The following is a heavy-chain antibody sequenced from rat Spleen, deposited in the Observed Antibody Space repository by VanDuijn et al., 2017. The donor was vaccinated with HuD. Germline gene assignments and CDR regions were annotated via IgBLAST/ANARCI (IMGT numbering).Heavy chain of an antibody. CDR2: ISYDASAP. J-gene: IGHJ4*01. CDR1: GFTFSDYY. D-gene: IGHD1-6*01. V-gene: IGHV5-29*01. CDR3: TRAMYTTDYYYAKGYYVMDA. Sequence: EVQLVESDGGLVQPGRSLKLSCAASGFTFSDYYMAWVRQAPTKGLEWVASISYDASAPYYRDSVKGRFTISRDNAKSTLYLQMNSLRSEDTATYYCTRAMYTTDYYYAKGYYVMDAWGQGASVTVSS.